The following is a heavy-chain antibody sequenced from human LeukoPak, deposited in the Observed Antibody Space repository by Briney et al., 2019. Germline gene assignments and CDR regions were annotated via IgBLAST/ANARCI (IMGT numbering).Heavy chain of an antibody. CDR1: GYTFSGYY. CDR2: IDPNSGGT. V-gene: IGHV1-2*06. J-gene: IGHJ4*01. D-gene: IGHD5-18*01. Sequence: GASVKVSCKASGYTFSGYYLHWVRQAPGQGLEWMGHIDPNSGGTKYAQKFQGRVTMTRDTSTTSAYMELSSLIFDDTAVYYCARDLGYGYGNVWHKYFDYWGHGTLVTVSS. CDR3: ARDLGYGYGNVWHKYFDY.